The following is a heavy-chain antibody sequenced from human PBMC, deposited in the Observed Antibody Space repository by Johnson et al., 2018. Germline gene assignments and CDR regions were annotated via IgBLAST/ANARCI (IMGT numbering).Heavy chain of an antibody. V-gene: IGHV4-59*02. CDR1: GGSVNRYF. D-gene: IGHD2-21*01. CDR2: SYYMGST. CDR3: ARDRIQKAIHGALVYFGMDV. Sequence: QVQLQESGPGLVKPSETLSLTCTVSGGSVNRYFWSWIRQPPGKGLEWIGYSYYMGSTTYKPSLRSRVSISVDTSKNQFPLEITSVTAEDTAVYYCARDRIQKAIHGALVYFGMDVWGQGTTVTVSS. J-gene: IGHJ6*02.